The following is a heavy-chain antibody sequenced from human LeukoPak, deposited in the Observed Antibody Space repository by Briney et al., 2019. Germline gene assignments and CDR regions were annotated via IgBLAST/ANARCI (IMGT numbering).Heavy chain of an antibody. CDR3: ARAHYDSSGYYVSDYFDY. J-gene: IGHJ4*02. Sequence: SETLSLTCTVSGGSITSSSHYWSWIRQPPGKGLEWIGEINHSGSTNYNPSLKSRVIISVDTSKKQFSLKLSSVTAADTAVYYCARAHYDSSGYYVSDYFDYWGQGTLVTVSS. V-gene: IGHV4-39*07. D-gene: IGHD3-22*01. CDR1: GGSITSSSHY. CDR2: INHSGST.